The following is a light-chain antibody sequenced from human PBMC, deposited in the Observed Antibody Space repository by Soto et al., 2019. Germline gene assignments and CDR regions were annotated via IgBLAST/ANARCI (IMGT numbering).Light chain of an antibody. CDR3: HQYYSNPPNPT. CDR2: WAS. J-gene: IGKJ1*01. V-gene: IGKV4-1*01. Sequence: DIVVTQSPDSLAVSLGERATINCKSSQSVFYSPNNKNYLAWYQQKPGQPPKLLIYWASTRGSGVPDRFSGGGSGTEFALTISSLQAEDVALYYCHQYYSNPPNPTFGQGTKVEIK. CDR1: QSVFYSPNNKNY.